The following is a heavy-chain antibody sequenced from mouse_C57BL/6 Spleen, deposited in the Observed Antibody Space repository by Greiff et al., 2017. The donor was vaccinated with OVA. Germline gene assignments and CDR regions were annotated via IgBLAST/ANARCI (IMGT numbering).Heavy chain of an antibody. J-gene: IGHJ3*01. V-gene: IGHV1-7*01. CDR2: INPSSGYT. Sequence: VQLQESGAELAKPGASVKLSCKASGYTFTSYWMHWVKQGPGQGLEWIGYINPSSGYTKYNQKFKDKATLTADKSSSTAYMQLSSLTYEDSAVYYCAREEDDYDRGSWFAYWGQGTLVTVSA. CDR3: AREEDDYDRGSWFAY. CDR1: GYTFTSYW. D-gene: IGHD2-4*01.